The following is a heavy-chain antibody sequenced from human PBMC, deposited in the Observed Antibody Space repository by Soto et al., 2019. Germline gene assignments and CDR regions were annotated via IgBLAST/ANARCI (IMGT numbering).Heavy chain of an antibody. CDR1: GGSISSYY. J-gene: IGHJ6*03. Sequence: SETLSLTCTVSGGSISSYYWTWIRQPPGKGLEWIGYIYYSGSTNYNPSLKSRVTISVDTSKNQFSLKLSSVTAADTAVYHCAGAESEEYYYYMDVWGKGTTVTVSS. CDR3: AGAESEEYYYYMDV. V-gene: IGHV4-59*12. CDR2: IYYSGST.